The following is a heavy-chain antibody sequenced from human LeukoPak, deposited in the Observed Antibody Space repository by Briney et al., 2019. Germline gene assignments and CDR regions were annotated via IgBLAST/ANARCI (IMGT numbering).Heavy chain of an antibody. CDR3: ARDWNRYAY. CDR1: GYSISSGYY. V-gene: IGHV4-38-2*02. J-gene: IGHJ4*02. CDR2: IYHSGST. D-gene: IGHD1-1*01. Sequence: SETLSLTCTVSGYSISSGYYWGWIRQPPGKGLEWIGSIYHSGSTYYNPSLKSRVTISVDTSKNRFSLKLSSVTAADTAVYYCARDWNRYAYWGQGTLVTVSS.